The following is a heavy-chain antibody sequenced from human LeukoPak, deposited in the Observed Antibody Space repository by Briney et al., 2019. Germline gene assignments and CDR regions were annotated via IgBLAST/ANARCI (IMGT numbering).Heavy chain of an antibody. Sequence: GASVKVSCKASGGTFSSYAISWVRQAPGQGLEWMGGIIPIFGTANYAQKFQGRVTITADESTSTAYMELSSLRSEGTAVYYCAREAPNGYTYAVRYYNWFDPWGQGTLVTVSS. D-gene: IGHD5-24*01. J-gene: IGHJ5*02. CDR2: IIPIFGTA. CDR3: AREAPNGYTYAVRYYNWFDP. CDR1: GGTFSSYA. V-gene: IGHV1-69*01.